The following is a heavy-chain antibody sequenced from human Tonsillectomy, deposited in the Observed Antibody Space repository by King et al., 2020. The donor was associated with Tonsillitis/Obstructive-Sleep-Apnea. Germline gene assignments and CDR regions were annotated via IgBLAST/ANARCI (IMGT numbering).Heavy chain of an antibody. CDR1: GYSFTNYW. CDR3: ARNILYCGGDCYSGGTWFDP. D-gene: IGHD2-21*01. Sequence: VQLVQSGAEVKKPGESLKISCKGSGYSFTNYWIGWVRQMPGKGLEWMGIIYPGDSDTRYSPSFQGQVTISADKSISTASLQWSSLKASDTAMYYCARNILYCGGDCYSGGTWFDPWGQGTLVTVSS. CDR2: IYPGDSDT. V-gene: IGHV5-51*01. J-gene: IGHJ5*02.